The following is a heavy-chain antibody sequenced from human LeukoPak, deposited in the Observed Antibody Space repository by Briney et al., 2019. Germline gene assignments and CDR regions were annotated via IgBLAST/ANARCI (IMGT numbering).Heavy chain of an antibody. CDR2: ISGSGGST. Sequence: HPGGSLRLSCAASGFTFSSYAMSWVRQAPGKGLEWVSAISGSGGSTYYADSVKGRFTISRDNSKNTLYLQMNSLRAEDTAVYYCARVGGGYDFWSGSPSDYYYMDVWGKGTTVTVSS. J-gene: IGHJ6*03. CDR3: ARVGGGYDFWSGSPSDYYYMDV. V-gene: IGHV3-23*01. D-gene: IGHD3-3*01. CDR1: GFTFSSYA.